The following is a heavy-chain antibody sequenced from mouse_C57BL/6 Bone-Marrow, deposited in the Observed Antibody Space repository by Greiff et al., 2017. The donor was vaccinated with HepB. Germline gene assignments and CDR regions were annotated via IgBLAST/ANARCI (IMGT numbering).Heavy chain of an antibody. D-gene: IGHD2-3*01. CDR3: TRDGYSDY. CDR2: IDPENGDT. V-gene: IGHV14-4*01. J-gene: IGHJ2*01. CDR1: GFNIKDDY. Sequence: EVQLQQSGAELVRPGASVKLSCTASGFNIKDDYMHWVKQRPEQGLEWIGWIDPENGDTEYASKVQGKATITADTSSNTAYLQLSSLTSEDTAVYYCTRDGYSDYWGQGTTLTVSS.